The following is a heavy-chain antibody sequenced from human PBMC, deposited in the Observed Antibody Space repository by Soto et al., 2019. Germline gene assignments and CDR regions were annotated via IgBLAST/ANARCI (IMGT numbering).Heavy chain of an antibody. CDR2: ISTYNGNT. J-gene: IGHJ4*02. Sequence: QVHLVQSGAEVKKPGASVKVSCKASGYTFTNYGISRVRQAPGQGLEWTGWISTYNGNTNYAQKLQGRVTLTTDTSTTTAYMELRSLRSDDTAVYYCARTLSSGNYGWAYWGQGTLVTVSS. CDR1: GYTFTNYG. CDR3: ARTLSSGNYGWAY. D-gene: IGHD1-26*01. V-gene: IGHV1-18*01.